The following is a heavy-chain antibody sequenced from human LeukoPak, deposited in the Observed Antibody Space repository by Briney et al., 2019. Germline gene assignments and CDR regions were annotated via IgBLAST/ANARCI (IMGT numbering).Heavy chain of an antibody. D-gene: IGHD5-12*01. CDR2: IYYSGST. V-gene: IGHV4-59*01. CDR3: ARDRHSGYDFGY. J-gene: IGHJ4*02. Sequence: PSETLSLTCTVSGGSISSYYWSWIRQPPGKGLEWIGYIYYSGSTNYNPSLKSRVTISVDTSKNQFSLKLSSVTAADTAVYYCARDRHSGYDFGYWGQGTLVTVSS. CDR1: GGSISSYY.